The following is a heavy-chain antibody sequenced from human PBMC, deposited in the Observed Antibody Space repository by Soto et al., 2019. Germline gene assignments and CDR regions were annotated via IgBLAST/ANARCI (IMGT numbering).Heavy chain of an antibody. Sequence: EVQLVESGGGLVQPGGSLRLSCAVSGFTVSSNYMSWVRQAPGKGLEWVSVIYSGGSTYYADSVKGRFTISRDNSKNTRYLQMNSLRAEDTAVYYCARSWAVAGSYDYWGQGTLVTVSS. V-gene: IGHV3-66*01. CDR2: IYSGGST. D-gene: IGHD6-19*01. CDR1: GFTVSSNY. CDR3: ARSWAVAGSYDY. J-gene: IGHJ4*02.